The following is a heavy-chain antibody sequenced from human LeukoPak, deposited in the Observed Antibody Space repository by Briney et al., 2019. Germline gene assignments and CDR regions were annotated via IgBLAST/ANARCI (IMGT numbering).Heavy chain of an antibody. J-gene: IGHJ4*02. Sequence: SETLSLTCAVNGGSFSGYYWSWIRQPPGKGLEWIGEINHSGSTNYNPSLKSRVTISVDTSKNQFSLKLSSVTAADTAVYYCARVADFYGAFDYWGQGTLVTVSS. CDR3: ARVADFYGAFDY. D-gene: IGHD4-17*01. CDR2: INHSGST. V-gene: IGHV4-34*01. CDR1: GGSFSGYY.